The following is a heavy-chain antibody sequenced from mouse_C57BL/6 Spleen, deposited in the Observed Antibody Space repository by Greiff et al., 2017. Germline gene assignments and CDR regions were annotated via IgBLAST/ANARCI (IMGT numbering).Heavy chain of an antibody. J-gene: IGHJ4*01. CDR3: ARPYGNYDYAMDY. Sequence: ESGPGLVKPSQSLSLTCSVTGYSITSGYYWNWIRQFPGNKLEWMGYISYDGSNNYNPSLKNRISITRDTSKNQFFLKLNSVTTEDTATYYCARPYGNYDYAMDYWGQGTSVTVSS. V-gene: IGHV3-6*01. CDR2: ISYDGSN. D-gene: IGHD2-1*01. CDR1: GYSITSGYY.